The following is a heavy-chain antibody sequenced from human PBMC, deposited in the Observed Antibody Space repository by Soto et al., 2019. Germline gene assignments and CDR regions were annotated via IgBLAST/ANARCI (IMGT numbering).Heavy chain of an antibody. D-gene: IGHD1-26*01. Sequence: SETLSLTCTVSGGSMKTHYWCWIRQSPGKGLEWIGYSYYSGYSFYNPSLKSRATISVDTPKNQFSLRLSSVTAGDTAVYYCASLGGSYYRFDFWGQGTPVTVSS. V-gene: IGHV4-59*11. CDR1: GGSMKTHY. CDR3: ASLGGSYYRFDF. J-gene: IGHJ4*02. CDR2: SYYSGYS.